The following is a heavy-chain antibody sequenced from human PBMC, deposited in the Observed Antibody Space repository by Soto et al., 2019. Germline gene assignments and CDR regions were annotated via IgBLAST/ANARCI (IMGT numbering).Heavy chain of an antibody. CDR2: IYWNDDK. V-gene: IGHV2-5*01. Sequence: QITLKESGPTLVKPTQTLTLTCTVSGFSVSARGVGVGWIRQPPGKALEWLGIIYWNDDKRYSPSLKSRLTITKATSKNQVVLTMTNMDPVDTATYYCAHSPWGAAPDYWSQGTLVTVSS. CDR3: AHSPWGAAPDY. CDR1: GFSVSARGVG. J-gene: IGHJ4*02. D-gene: IGHD3-16*01.